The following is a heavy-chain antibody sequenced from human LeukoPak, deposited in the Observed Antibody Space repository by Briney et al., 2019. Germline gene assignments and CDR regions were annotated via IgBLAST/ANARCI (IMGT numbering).Heavy chain of an antibody. Sequence: SETLSLTCTVSGGSISSYYWSWIRQPPGKGLEWIGYIYYSGSTNYNPSLKSRVTISVDTSKNQFSLKLSSVTAADTAVYYCARDPVGAGDYGDYWGQGTLVTVSS. CDR2: IYYSGST. CDR3: ARDPVGAGDYGDY. CDR1: GGSISSYY. J-gene: IGHJ4*02. D-gene: IGHD3-10*01. V-gene: IGHV4-59*01.